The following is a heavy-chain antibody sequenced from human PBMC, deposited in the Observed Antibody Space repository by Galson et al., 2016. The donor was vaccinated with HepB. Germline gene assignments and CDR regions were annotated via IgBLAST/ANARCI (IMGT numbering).Heavy chain of an antibody. J-gene: IGHJ1*01. CDR3: ARDNGGAEYFQH. CDR2: IIPVFGTA. CDR1: GDTFSSYT. Sequence: VKVSCKASGDTFSSYTISWVRQAPGQGLEWMGGIIPVFGTANYARKFQGRVTITADESTSAAYMELNSLTSEDTAIYYCARDNGGAEYFQHWGQGTLVTVSS. V-gene: IGHV1-69*13. D-gene: IGHD4-23*01.